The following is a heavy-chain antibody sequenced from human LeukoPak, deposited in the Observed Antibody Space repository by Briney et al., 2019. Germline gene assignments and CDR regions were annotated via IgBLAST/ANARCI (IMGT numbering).Heavy chain of an antibody. D-gene: IGHD3-9*01. CDR3: ARDRVHYDILTGYYH. CDR2: ISYDGSNK. CDR1: GFTFSSYA. Sequence: PGGSLGLSCAASGFTFSSYAMHWVRQAPGKGLEWVAVISYDGSNKYYADSVKGRFTISRDNSKNTLYLQMNSLRAEDTAVYYCARDRVHYDILTGYYHWGQGTLVTVSS. V-gene: IGHV3-30*04. J-gene: IGHJ4*02.